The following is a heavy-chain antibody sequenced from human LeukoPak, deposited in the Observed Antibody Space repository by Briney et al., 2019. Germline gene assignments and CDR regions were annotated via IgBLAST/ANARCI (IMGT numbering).Heavy chain of an antibody. CDR1: GFTFSSYG. Sequence: PGGSLRLSCAASGFTFSSYGVHWVRQAPGKGLEWVAFIRYDGSNKYYADSVKGRFTISRDNSKNTLYLQMNSLRAEDTAVYYCAKDIRDSSSWLGRAFDFDYWGQGTLVTVSS. V-gene: IGHV3-30*02. CDR3: AKDIRDSSSWLGRAFDFDY. CDR2: IRYDGSNK. D-gene: IGHD6-13*01. J-gene: IGHJ4*02.